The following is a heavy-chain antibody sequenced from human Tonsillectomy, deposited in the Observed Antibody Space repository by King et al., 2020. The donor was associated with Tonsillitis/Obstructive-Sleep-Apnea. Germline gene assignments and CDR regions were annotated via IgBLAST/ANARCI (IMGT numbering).Heavy chain of an antibody. D-gene: IGHD2-2*01. CDR2: ISPTFGTS. CDR1: GGTFSSYE. J-gene: IGHJ6*03. CDR3: ARQKVVPRSYYYSYMDV. V-gene: IGHV1-69*01. Sequence: VQLVESWAEVKKPGSSVKVSCKASGGTFSSYEISWVRQAPGQGLEWMGGISPTFGTSNYAQKFQGRVTINACESTSTVYMDLSSLRAEETAVYYCARQKVVPRSYYYSYMDVWGKGTTVTVSS.